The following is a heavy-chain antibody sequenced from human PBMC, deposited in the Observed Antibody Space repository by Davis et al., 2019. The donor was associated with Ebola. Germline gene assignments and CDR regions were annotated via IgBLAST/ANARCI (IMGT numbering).Heavy chain of an antibody. J-gene: IGHJ4*02. CDR1: GFTFSSYA. CDR2: ISGSGDST. D-gene: IGHD5-18*01. CDR3: ARDLGYSYGALDY. V-gene: IGHV3-23*01. Sequence: GESLKISCAASGFTFSSYAMSWVRQAPGKGLEWVSAISGSGDSTYYADSVKGRFTISRDNSKNTLYLQMNSLRAEDTAVYYCARDLGYSYGALDYWGQGTLVTVSS.